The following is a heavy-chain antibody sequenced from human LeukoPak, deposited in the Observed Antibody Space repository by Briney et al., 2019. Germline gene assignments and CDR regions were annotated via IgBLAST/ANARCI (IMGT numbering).Heavy chain of an antibody. CDR3: ARRGAWGQDYFDY. CDR2: IYPGDSDT. D-gene: IGHD1-26*01. Sequence: KDGESLKISCKGSGYRFTTYWIGWVRQMPGKGLEWMGTIYPGDSDTRYSPSFQGQVTISADKSISTASLQWSSLKASDTAMYYCARRGAWGQDYFDYWGQGTLVTVSS. V-gene: IGHV5-51*01. J-gene: IGHJ4*02. CDR1: GYRFTTYW.